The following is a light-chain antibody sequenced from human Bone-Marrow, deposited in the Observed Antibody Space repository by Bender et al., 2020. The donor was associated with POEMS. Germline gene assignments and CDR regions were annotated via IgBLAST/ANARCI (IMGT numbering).Light chain of an antibody. CDR1: NNDFGSYKF. V-gene: IGLV2-23*02. CDR2: EVS. Sequence: QSALTQPASVSGSPGQSITISCTGTNNDFGSYKFVSWYQQHPGRAPKLMIYEVSKRPSGISNRFSGSKSDNTASLTISGLQAEDEADYYCCSYAGSYVFGTGTKVTVL. J-gene: IGLJ1*01. CDR3: CSYAGSYV.